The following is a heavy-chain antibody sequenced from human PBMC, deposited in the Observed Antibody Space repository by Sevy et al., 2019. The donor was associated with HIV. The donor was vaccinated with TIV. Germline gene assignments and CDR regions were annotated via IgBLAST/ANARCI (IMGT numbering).Heavy chain of an antibody. CDR3: AKATSAKATEDHFDY. D-gene: IGHD5-12*01. V-gene: IGHV3-23*01. J-gene: IGHJ4*02. CDR2: VSGSGDRT. CDR1: GFTFNSFA. Sequence: GGSLRLSCAASGFTFNSFAISWVRQAPGKGLEWVSGVSGSGDRTYYTDYMKGRFTVARDNSKNTLYLQIDNLRVEDRAVYYCAKATSAKATEDHFDYWGQGTLVTVSS.